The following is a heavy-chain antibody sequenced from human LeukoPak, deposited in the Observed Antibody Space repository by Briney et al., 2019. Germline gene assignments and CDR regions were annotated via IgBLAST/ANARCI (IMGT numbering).Heavy chain of an antibody. CDR2: IYYSGST. D-gene: IGHD5-12*01. J-gene: IGHJ4*02. CDR1: GGSITSSTYY. Sequence: SETLSLTCTVSGGSITSSTYYWGWIRQPPGKGPEWIGSIYYSGSTYYNPSLKSRVTISVDTSKNQFSLKLSSVTAADTAVYYCARADIVATIGFDYWGQGTLVTVSS. CDR3: ARADIVATIGFDY. V-gene: IGHV4-39*01.